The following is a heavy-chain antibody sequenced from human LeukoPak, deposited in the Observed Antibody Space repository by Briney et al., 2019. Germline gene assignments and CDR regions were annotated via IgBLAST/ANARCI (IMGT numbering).Heavy chain of an antibody. J-gene: IGHJ4*02. CDR3: AKRYCSGGSCYPDY. CDR2: ISYDGSNK. V-gene: IGHV3-30*18. D-gene: IGHD2-15*01. Sequence: GGSLRLSCAASGFTFSSYGMHWVRQAPGKGLKGGAVISYDGSNKYYADSVKGRFTISRDNSKNTLYLQMNSLRAEDTAVYYCAKRYCSGGSCYPDYWGQGTLVTVSS. CDR1: GFTFSSYG.